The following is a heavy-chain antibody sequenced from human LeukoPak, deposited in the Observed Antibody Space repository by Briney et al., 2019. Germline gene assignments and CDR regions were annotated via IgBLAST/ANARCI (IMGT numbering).Heavy chain of an antibody. CDR3: ARAGAAAGYYTPYYFDY. CDR1: GFTFSSYG. D-gene: IGHD6-13*01. CDR2: IRYDGSNK. V-gene: IGHV3-30*02. Sequence: GGSLRLSCAASGFTFSSYGMHWVRQAPGKGLEWVAFIRYDGSNKYYADSVKGRFTISRDNSKNTLYLQMNSLRAEDTAVYYCARAGAAAGYYTPYYFDYWGQGTLVTVSS. J-gene: IGHJ4*02.